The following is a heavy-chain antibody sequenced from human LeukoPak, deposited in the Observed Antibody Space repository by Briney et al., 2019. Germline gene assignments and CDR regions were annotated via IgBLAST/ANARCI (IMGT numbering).Heavy chain of an antibody. CDR2: INWNGGST. D-gene: IGHD4-17*01. CDR3: ARELYGDYEHAFDI. CDR1: GFTFDDYG. J-gene: IGHJ3*02. Sequence: RSGGSLRLSCAASGFTFDDYGMSWVRQAPGKWLEWVSGINWNGGSTGYADSVKGRFTISRDNAKNSLYLQMNSLRAEDTAVYYCARELYGDYEHAFDIWGQGTMVTVSS. V-gene: IGHV3-20*04.